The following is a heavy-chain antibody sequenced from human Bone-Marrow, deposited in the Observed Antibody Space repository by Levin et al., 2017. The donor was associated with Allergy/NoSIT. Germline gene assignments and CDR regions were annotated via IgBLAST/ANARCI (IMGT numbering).Heavy chain of an antibody. V-gene: IGHV4-59*01. D-gene: IGHD3/OR15-3a*01. CDR1: GGSISNYQ. J-gene: IGHJ3*01. Sequence: SETLSLTCTVSGGSISNYQWNWIRQPPGKGLEWIGHISDIGSTDYNPSLRSRLTISVDTSRSQFSLNLNSVTAADTAMYYCVRDSYRTGMDGFDLWGQGTMVTVSS. CDR3: VRDSYRTGMDGFDL. CDR2: ISDIGST.